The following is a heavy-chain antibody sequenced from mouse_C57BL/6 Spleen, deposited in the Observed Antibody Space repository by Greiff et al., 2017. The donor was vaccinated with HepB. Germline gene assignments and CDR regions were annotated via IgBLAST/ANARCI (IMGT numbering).Heavy chain of an antibody. J-gene: IGHJ2*01. D-gene: IGHD2-5*01. V-gene: IGHV1-59*01. CDR1: GYTFTSYW. CDR3: ARSGSNYSYFDY. Sequence: QVQLQQPGAELVRPGTSVKLSCKASGYTFTSYWMHWVKQRPGQGLEWIGVIDPSDSYTNYNQKFKGKATLSVDTSSSTAYMQLSSLTSEDSAVYYCARSGSNYSYFDYWGQGTTLTVSS. CDR2: IDPSDSYT.